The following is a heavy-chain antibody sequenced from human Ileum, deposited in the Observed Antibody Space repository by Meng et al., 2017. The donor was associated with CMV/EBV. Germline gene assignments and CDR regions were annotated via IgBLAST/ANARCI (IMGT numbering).Heavy chain of an antibody. D-gene: IGHD3-3*01. V-gene: IGHV3-23*01. Sequence: GGSLRLSCAASGFTFSNYAMSRVRQAPGKGLVWVSLISGSGITTYYADSVKGRFTISRDNSKNTLYLQLNSLRAEDTAVYYCATTYYDSWRLFDYWGQGMLVTVSS. CDR3: ATTYYDSWRLFDY. CDR1: GFTFSNYA. CDR2: ISGSGITT. J-gene: IGHJ4*02.